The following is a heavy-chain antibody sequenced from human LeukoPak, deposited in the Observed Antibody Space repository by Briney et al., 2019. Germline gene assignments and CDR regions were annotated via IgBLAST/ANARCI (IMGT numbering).Heavy chain of an antibody. J-gene: IGHJ4*02. D-gene: IGHD5-12*01. Sequence: SQTLSLTCTVSGGSICSGGYYWSWIRQHPGKGLEWIGYIYYSGSTYYNPSLKSRVTISVDTSKNQFSLKLSSVTAADTAVYYCARLKDGYHDYWGQGTLVTVSS. CDR2: IYYSGST. V-gene: IGHV4-31*03. CDR3: ARLKDGYHDY. CDR1: GGSICSGGYY.